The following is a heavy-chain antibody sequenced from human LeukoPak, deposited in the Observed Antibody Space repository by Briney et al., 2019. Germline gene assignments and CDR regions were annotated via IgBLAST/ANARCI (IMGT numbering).Heavy chain of an antibody. V-gene: IGHV3-74*01. CDR3: ARAQLLADDAFNI. CDR2: INSDGSRT. J-gene: IGHJ3*02. D-gene: IGHD2-8*02. Sequence: PGGSLRLSCAASGFTFSSHWMHWVRQGPGKGLVWVSRINSDGSRTIYADSVKGRFTISRDSAKNTLYLQMNSLRAEDTAVYFCARAQLLADDAFNIWGQGTMVTVSS. CDR1: GFTFSSHW.